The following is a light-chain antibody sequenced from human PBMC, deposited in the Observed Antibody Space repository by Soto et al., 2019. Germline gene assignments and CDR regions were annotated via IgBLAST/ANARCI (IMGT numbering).Light chain of an antibody. Sequence: IKLTQSPCTLSLSVGEGATISCQASQTVISNHLAWYQQKPGQAPRLLIYATSNRATGISDRFSGSGSGRDFTLTIDRLEPEDFAIYYCQQYDSSPVTFGQGTRLDIK. V-gene: IGKV3-20*01. J-gene: IGKJ5*01. CDR1: QTVISNH. CDR3: QQYDSSPVT. CDR2: ATS.